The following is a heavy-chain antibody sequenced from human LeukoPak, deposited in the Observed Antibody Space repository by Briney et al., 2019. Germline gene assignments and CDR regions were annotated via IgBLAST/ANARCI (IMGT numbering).Heavy chain of an antibody. CDR1: GFTFSSYA. D-gene: IGHD5-24*01. V-gene: IGHV3-30*14. CDR3: ARSRDGYSSFDY. J-gene: IGHJ4*02. Sequence: PGRSLRLSCAASGFTFSSYAMHWVRQAPGKGLEWVAVISYDGSNKYYADSVKGRFTISRPNSENTLFLQMNSLRAEDTAVYYCARSRDGYSSFDYWGQGTLVTVSS. CDR2: ISYDGSNK.